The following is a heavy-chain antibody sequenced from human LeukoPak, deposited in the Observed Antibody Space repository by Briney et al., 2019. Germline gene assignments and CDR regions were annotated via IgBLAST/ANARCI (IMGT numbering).Heavy chain of an antibody. Sequence: GGSLRLSCAASGFTFSRYWMHWVRQAPGKGLEWVANIKQDGSEKYYVDSVKGRFTISRDNAKNSLYLQMNSLRSEDTAVYYCARAVAAAGMDYWGQGTLVTVSS. CDR1: GFTFSRYW. CDR3: ARAVAAAGMDY. J-gene: IGHJ4*02. V-gene: IGHV3-7*03. CDR2: IKQDGSEK. D-gene: IGHD6-13*01.